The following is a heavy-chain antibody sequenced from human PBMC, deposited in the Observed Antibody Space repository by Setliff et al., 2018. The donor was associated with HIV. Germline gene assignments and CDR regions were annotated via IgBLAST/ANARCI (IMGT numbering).Heavy chain of an antibody. J-gene: IGHJ1*01. CDR3: ARDEGISGYYYDSAEYFQH. Sequence: GGSLRLSCAASGFTFSSHWMSWVRQAPGKGLEWVANIKQDESEEWYADSVKGRFIISRDNAKNSLYLQMNSLRAEDTALYYCARDEGISGYYYDSAEYFQHWGQGTRVTVSS. CDR1: GFTFSSHW. D-gene: IGHD3-22*01. V-gene: IGHV3-7*03. CDR2: IKQDESEE.